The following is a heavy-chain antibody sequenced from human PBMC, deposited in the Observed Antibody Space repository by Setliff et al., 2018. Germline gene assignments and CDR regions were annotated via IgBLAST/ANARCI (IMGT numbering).Heavy chain of an antibody. Sequence: ASVKVSCKASGYTFTSYYMHWVRQATGQGLEWMGWMNPNSGNTGYAQKFQGRVTMTRNTSISTAYMELSSLRSEDTAVYYCARGSRRVPRLIDYWGQGTLVTVSS. J-gene: IGHJ4*02. CDR2: MNPNSGNT. CDR1: GYTFTSYY. CDR3: ARGSRRVPRLIDY. V-gene: IGHV1-8*02.